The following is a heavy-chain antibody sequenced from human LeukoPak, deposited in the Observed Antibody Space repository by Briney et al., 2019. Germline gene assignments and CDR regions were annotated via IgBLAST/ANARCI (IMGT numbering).Heavy chain of an antibody. D-gene: IGHD3-22*01. CDR3: ARGGSSGYYYYFDY. J-gene: IGHJ4*02. Sequence: SETLSLTCAVYGGSFSGYYWSWLRQPPGKGLEWMGEINHSGSTNYNPSLKSPVTISLDTSKNQFSLKLSSVTAADTAVYYCARGGSSGYYYYFDYWGQGTLVTVSS. CDR1: GGSFSGYY. V-gene: IGHV4-34*01. CDR2: INHSGST.